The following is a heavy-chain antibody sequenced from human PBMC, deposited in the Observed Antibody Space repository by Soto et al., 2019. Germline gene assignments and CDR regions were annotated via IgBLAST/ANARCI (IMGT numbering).Heavy chain of an antibody. CDR2: ISAYTDDP. CDR1: GNNFTNFG. V-gene: IGHV1-18*01. D-gene: IGHD1-20*01. Sequence: QGQLVQSGAEVKKPGASVKVSCTASGNNFTNFGVTWVRQAPGQGLGWMGWISAYTDDPNYAQKFQGRVTMTIYTSTGTAYLDLRSLTSDDTAVYYCSRVITGAGARFDHWGQGTLVTVSS. J-gene: IGHJ5*02. CDR3: SRVITGAGARFDH.